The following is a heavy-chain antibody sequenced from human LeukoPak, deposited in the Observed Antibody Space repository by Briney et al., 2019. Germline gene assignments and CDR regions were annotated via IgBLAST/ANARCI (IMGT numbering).Heavy chain of an antibody. V-gene: IGHV3-66*02. J-gene: IGHJ6*02. D-gene: IGHD4-17*01. CDR3: ARGPGNYGDYVGYYGMDV. Sequence: GGSLRLSCAASGFTVSSNYISWVRQAPGKGLEWVSVIYSGGSTYYADSVKGRFTISRDNSKNTLYLQMNSLRAEDTAVYYCARGPGNYGDYVGYYGMDVWGQGTTVTVSS. CDR2: IYSGGST. CDR1: GFTVSSNY.